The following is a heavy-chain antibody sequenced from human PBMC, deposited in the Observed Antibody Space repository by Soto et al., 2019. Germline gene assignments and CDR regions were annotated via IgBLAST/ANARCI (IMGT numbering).Heavy chain of an antibody. J-gene: IGHJ6*02. CDR3: ARPRMRPTNYAMDV. Sequence: PGESLKISCKGFGDNFIDYWITWVRQTPGKGLEWMGKIDPTDSYRTYSPSFQGHVTISVDKSITTAYLQWNRLEASDTAVYYCARPRMRPTNYAMDVRGQQTTVTVSS. D-gene: IGHD2-8*01. V-gene: IGHV5-10-1*01. CDR1: GDNFIDYW. CDR2: IDPTDSYR.